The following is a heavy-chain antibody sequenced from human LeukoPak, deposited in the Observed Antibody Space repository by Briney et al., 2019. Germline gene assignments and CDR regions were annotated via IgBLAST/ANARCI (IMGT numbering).Heavy chain of an antibody. Sequence: PGGSLRLSCAASGFTFSSYGMHWVRQAPGQGLEWMGIINPSGGSTSYAQKFQGRVTMTRDTSASTVYMELSSLRSEDTAVYYCARRGDWYYDSSGYEYWGQGTLVTVSS. CDR1: GFTFSSYG. J-gene: IGHJ4*02. CDR2: INPSGGST. D-gene: IGHD3-22*01. V-gene: IGHV1-46*01. CDR3: ARRGDWYYDSSGYEY.